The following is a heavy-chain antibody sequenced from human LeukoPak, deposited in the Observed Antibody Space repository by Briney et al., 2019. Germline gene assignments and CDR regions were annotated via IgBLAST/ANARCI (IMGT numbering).Heavy chain of an antibody. Sequence: PSQTLSLTCTVSGGSISSGGYYWSWIRQHPGKGLEWIGYIYYSGCTYYNPSLKSRVTISVDTSKNQFSLKLSSVTAADTAVYYCARQWLVFWFDPWGQGTLVTVSS. CDR1: GGSISSGGYY. D-gene: IGHD6-19*01. J-gene: IGHJ5*02. CDR2: IYYSGCT. CDR3: ARQWLVFWFDP. V-gene: IGHV4-31*03.